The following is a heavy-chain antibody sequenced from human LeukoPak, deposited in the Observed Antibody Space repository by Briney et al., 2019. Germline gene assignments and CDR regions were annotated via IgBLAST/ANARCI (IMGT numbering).Heavy chain of an antibody. D-gene: IGHD3-22*01. V-gene: IGHV3-23*01. Sequence: PGESLRLSCAASGFTFSSYEMNWVRQAPGKGLEWVSAISGSGGSTYYADSVKGRFTISRDNSKNTLYLQMNSLRAEDTAVYYCAIMHGYYDGTGYWVQWGQGTLVTVSS. J-gene: IGHJ1*01. CDR1: GFTFSSYE. CDR2: ISGSGGST. CDR3: AIMHGYYDGTGYWVQ.